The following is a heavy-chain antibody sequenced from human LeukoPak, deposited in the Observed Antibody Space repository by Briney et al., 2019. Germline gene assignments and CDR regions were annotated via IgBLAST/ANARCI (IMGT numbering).Heavy chain of an antibody. J-gene: IGHJ4*02. CDR1: GYTFISYY. CDR3: ARGRLNYDSGGYYDNPHLDY. V-gene: IGHV1-46*01. CDR2: INPRDGRT. D-gene: IGHD3-22*01. Sequence: GASVKVSCKASGYTFISYYVHWVRQAPGQGLQWMGMINPRDGRTTYAQNFQGRVTMTTDMSTTTIYMDLSSLRSEDTAIYYCARGRLNYDSGGYYDNPHLDYWGQGTLVTVSS.